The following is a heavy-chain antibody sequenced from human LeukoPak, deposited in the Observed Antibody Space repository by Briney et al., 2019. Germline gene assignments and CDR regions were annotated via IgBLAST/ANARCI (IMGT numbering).Heavy chain of an antibody. J-gene: IGHJ4*02. V-gene: IGHV4-34*01. CDR1: GESFRGYY. CDR2: IDHIGRT. Sequence: PSETLSLTCAVYGESFRGYYWTWIRQTPGKGLEWIGEIDHIGRTTYNPSLKSRVTISADTSKNQFSLRLTSVTASDTAVYYCARPVRCSATTCTGPFDYWGQGTLVTVSS. D-gene: IGHD6-19*01. CDR3: ARPVRCSATTCTGPFDY.